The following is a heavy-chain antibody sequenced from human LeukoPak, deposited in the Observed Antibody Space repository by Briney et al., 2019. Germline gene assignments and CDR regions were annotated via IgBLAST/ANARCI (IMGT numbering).Heavy chain of an antibody. CDR2: ISGHNGGT. D-gene: IGHD2-21*02. Sequence: ASVKVSCKASGYSFTNYGITWVRQAPGQGLEWMGCISGHNGGTKYAQKLQGRVTMTADTSTSTAYMELRSLRSDDTAVYYCARDSSGVTSYYYYYMDVWGKGTTVTVSS. V-gene: IGHV1-18*01. CDR1: GYSFTNYG. CDR3: ARDSSGVTSYYYYYMDV. J-gene: IGHJ6*03.